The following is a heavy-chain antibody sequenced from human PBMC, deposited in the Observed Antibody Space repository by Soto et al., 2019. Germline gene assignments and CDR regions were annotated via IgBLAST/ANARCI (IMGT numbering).Heavy chain of an antibody. D-gene: IGHD3-3*01. J-gene: IGHJ6*02. Sequence: PSETLSLTCTVSGGSISSGGYYWSCIRQHPGKGLEWIGYIYYSGSTYYNPSLKSRVTISVDTSKNQFSLKLSSVTAADTAVYYCARIPFNWSGYHTTYYYYGMDVWGQGTTVTVSS. V-gene: IGHV4-31*03. CDR1: GGSISSGGYY. CDR3: ARIPFNWSGYHTTYYYYGMDV. CDR2: IYYSGST.